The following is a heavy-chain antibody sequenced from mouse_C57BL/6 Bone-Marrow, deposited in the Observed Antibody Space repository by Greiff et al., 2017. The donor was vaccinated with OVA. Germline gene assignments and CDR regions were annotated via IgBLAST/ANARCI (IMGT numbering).Heavy chain of an antibody. CDR2: INPSTGGT. V-gene: IGHV1-42*01. J-gene: IGHJ3*01. CDR1: GYSFTGYY. Sequence: EVQLQQSGPELVKPGASVKISCKASGYSFTGYYMNWVKQSPEKSLEWIGEINPSTGGTTYNQKFKAKATLTVDKYSSTAYMQLKSLTSEDSAVYYCARGGTRPFAYWGQGTLVTVSA. D-gene: IGHD4-1*01. CDR3: ARGGTRPFAY.